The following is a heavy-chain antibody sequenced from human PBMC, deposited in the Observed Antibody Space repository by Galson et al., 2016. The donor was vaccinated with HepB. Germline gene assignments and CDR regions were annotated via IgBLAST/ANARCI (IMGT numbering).Heavy chain of an antibody. CDR3: AWDIRGGWYGY. CDR2: ISSSSSSI. Sequence: SLRLSCAASGFTFSSYSMNWVRQAPGKGLEWVSSISSSSSSIYYADSVKGRFTISRDNAKNSLYLQMNSRRAEDTAVYYCAWDIRGGWYGYRGQGTRVTVSS. D-gene: IGHD6-19*01. J-gene: IGHJ4*02. CDR1: GFTFSSYS. V-gene: IGHV3-21*01.